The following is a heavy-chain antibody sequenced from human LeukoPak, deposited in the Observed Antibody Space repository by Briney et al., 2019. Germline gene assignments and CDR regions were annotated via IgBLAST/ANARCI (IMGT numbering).Heavy chain of an antibody. J-gene: IGHJ5*02. CDR3: ARDRAGFDP. V-gene: IGHV4-31*03. CDR2: IYYSGST. CDR1: GGSISSGGYS. Sequence: SQTLSLTCTVSGGSISSGGYSWSWTRQHPGKGLEWIGYIYYSGSTYYNPSLKSRVTISVDTSKNQFSLKLSSVTAADTAVYYCARDRAGFDPWGQGTLVTVSS.